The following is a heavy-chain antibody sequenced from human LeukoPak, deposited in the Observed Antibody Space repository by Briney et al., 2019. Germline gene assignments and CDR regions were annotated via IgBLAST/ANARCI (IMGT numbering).Heavy chain of an antibody. D-gene: IGHD6-13*01. CDR3: AKTGYSSSWFDY. V-gene: IGHV3-23*01. J-gene: IGHJ4*02. CDR1: GLTFSSYA. CDR2: ISASGGNT. Sequence: PGGSLRLSCAASGLTFSSYAMSWVRQAPGKGLEWVSAISASGGNTYYADSVKGRFTISRDNSKNTLYLQMNSLRAEDTAVYYCAKTGYSSSWFDYWGQGTLVTVSS.